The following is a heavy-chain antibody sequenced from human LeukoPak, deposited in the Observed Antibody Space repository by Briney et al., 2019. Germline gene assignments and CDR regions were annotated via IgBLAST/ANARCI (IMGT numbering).Heavy chain of an antibody. D-gene: IGHD5-18*01. CDR2: IYYTGNT. CDR3: ARGGGYSYGYDFDY. Sequence: SETLSLTCTVSGYSISSGYYWGWIRQPPGKGLEWIAYIYYTGNTNYSPSLKSRVTISVDTSKNQFSLKLRAVTAADTAVYYCARGGGYSYGYDFDYWGQGTLVTVSS. J-gene: IGHJ4*02. V-gene: IGHV4-61*01. CDR1: GYSISSGYY.